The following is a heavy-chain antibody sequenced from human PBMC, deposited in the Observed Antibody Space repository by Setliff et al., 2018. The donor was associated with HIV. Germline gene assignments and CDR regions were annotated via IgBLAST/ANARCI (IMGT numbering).Heavy chain of an antibody. J-gene: IGHJ4*02. Sequence: PGESLTISCQGSGYTFNNFWIGWVRQMPGKGLEWMGIIYPSGSIAKYNPSFQGLVTFSVDKSINTAFLQWNSLKASDSAMYYCARPTGSDLRVAYWGQGTRVTVSS. V-gene: IGHV5-51*01. D-gene: IGHD3-3*01. CDR2: IYPSGSIA. CDR3: ARPTGSDLRVAY. CDR1: GYTFNNFW.